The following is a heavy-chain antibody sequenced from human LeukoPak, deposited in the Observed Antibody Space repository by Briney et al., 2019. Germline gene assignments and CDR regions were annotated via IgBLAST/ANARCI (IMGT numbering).Heavy chain of an antibody. D-gene: IGHD3-22*01. CDR1: GFTFSSYA. Sequence: GGSLRLSCAASGFTFSSYAMHWVRQAPGKGLEWVAVISYDGSNKYYADSVKGRFTISRDNSKNTLYLQMNSLRAEDTAVYYCAREDYYDSSGYYSAFDYWGQGTLVTVSS. CDR3: AREDYYDSSGYYSAFDY. V-gene: IGHV3-30-3*01. CDR2: ISYDGSNK. J-gene: IGHJ4*02.